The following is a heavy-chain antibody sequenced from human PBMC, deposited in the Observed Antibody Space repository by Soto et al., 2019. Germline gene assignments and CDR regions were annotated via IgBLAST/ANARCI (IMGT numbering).Heavy chain of an antibody. CDR2: ISGSGGST. D-gene: IGHD2-15*01. CDR3: ATYWSGLDY. CDR1: GFSFSSYA. Sequence: EVQLLESGGGLVQPGGSLRLSCAASGFSFSSYAMSWVRQAPGKGLEWVSAISGSGGSTYYADSVKGRFTISRENSKNTVYLQMNRLRAEDPAVYYWATYWSGLDYWGQGTLVTVSS. J-gene: IGHJ4*02. V-gene: IGHV3-23*01.